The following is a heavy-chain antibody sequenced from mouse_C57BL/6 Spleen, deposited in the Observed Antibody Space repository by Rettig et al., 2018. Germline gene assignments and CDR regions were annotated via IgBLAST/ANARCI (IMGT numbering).Heavy chain of an antibody. J-gene: IGHJ4*01. V-gene: IGHV1-18*01. CDR2: INPNNGGT. Sequence: LVKPGASVKIPCKASGYTFTDYNMDWVKQSHGKSLEWIGDINPNNGGTIYNQKFKGKATLTVDKSSSTAYMELRSLTSEDTAVYYCARWVYDYDGYAMDYWGQGTSVTVSS. CDR1: GYTFTDYN. CDR3: ARWVYDYDGYAMDY. D-gene: IGHD2-4*01.